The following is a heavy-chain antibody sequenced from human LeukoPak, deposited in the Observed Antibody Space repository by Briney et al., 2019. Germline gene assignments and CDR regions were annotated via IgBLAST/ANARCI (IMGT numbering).Heavy chain of an antibody. J-gene: IGHJ4*02. CDR1: GYTFTGYY. Sequence: ASAKVSCKASGYTFTGYYMHWVRQAPGQGLEWMGWINPNSGGTNYAQKFQGRVTMTRDTSISTAYMELSRLRSDDTAVYYCARDLVVGATLFYFDYWGQGTLVTVSS. V-gene: IGHV1-2*02. D-gene: IGHD1-26*01. CDR2: INPNSGGT. CDR3: ARDLVVGATLFYFDY.